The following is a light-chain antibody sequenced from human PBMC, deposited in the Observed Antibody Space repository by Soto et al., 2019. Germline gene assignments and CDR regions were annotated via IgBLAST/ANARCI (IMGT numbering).Light chain of an antibody. V-gene: IGKV3-15*01. CDR2: DAS. J-gene: IGKJ1*01. CDR3: QQYHDWPPWT. Sequence: EIVMTQSPATLSVSPGERATLSCRASQSVSSNLAWYQQKPGQAPRLLIYDASSRATGIPARFSGSGSGTEFTLTISSLKSEDFAVYYCQQYHDWPPWTFGQGTKVDIK. CDR1: QSVSSN.